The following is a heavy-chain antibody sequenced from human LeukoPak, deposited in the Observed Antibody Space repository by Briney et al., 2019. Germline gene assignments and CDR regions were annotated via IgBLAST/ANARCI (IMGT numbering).Heavy chain of an antibody. V-gene: IGHV3-23*01. CDR1: GFTFNSYA. D-gene: IGHD3-22*01. J-gene: IGHJ5*02. CDR2: ISGGGVNT. Sequence: QSGGSLRLSCAASGFTFNSYAMTWVRQAPGKGLEWVSAISGGGVNTYYADSVKGRFTISRDNSKNMLYLQMNSLRAEDTAVHYCAKTLGYSGYFPPWGQGTLVTVSS. CDR3: AKTLGYSGYFPP.